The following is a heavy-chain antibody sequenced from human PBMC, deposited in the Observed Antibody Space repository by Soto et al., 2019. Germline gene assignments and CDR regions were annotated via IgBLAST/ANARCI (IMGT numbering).Heavy chain of an antibody. J-gene: IGHJ3*02. CDR3: ARRAEALRYFDWLPGAAFDI. Sequence: GESLKISCKGSGYIFTNYWIGWVRQMPGKGLEWMGIIYPDDSDTRYSPSFQGQVTISVDKSISTTYLQWSSLKASDTAMYYCARRAEALRYFDWLPGAAFDIWGQGTMVTVSS. CDR1: GYIFTNYW. V-gene: IGHV5-51*01. D-gene: IGHD3-9*01. CDR2: IYPDDSDT.